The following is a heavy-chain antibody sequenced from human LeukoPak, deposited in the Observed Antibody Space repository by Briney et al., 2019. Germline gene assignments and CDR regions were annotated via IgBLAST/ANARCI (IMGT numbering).Heavy chain of an antibody. J-gene: IGHJ4*02. CDR2: VNPDGSST. CDR1: GFTFSSYW. D-gene: IGHD3-22*01. V-gene: IGHV3-74*01. Sequence: PGGSLRLSCAASGFTFSSYWMHWVRHAPGKGLVWVSRVNPDGSSTAYADSVKGRFTISRDKAKNTLYLQMNSLRAEDTAVYYCASSTGAVVSWGQGTLVTVSS. CDR3: ASSTGAVVS.